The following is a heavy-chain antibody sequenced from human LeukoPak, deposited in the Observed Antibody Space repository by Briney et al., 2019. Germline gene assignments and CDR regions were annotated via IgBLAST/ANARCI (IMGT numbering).Heavy chain of an antibody. CDR1: GFSFSSHW. Sequence: GGSLRLSCAASGFSFSSHWMSWVRQAPGKGLEWMANIKQDGSEKYFVESVKGRFTISRDNAKNSLYLQMNSLRAEDTAVYYCARWGLYSRSSYWYIDLWGRGTLVTVSS. D-gene: IGHD6-6*01. CDR2: IKQDGSEK. J-gene: IGHJ2*01. V-gene: IGHV3-7*01. CDR3: ARWGLYSRSSYWYIDL.